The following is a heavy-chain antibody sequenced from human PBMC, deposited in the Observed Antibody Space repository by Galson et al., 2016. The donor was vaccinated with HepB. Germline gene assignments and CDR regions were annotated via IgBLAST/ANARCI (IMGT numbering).Heavy chain of an antibody. J-gene: IGHJ6*02. Sequence: QSGAEAKKPGESLQISGKGSGYSFTSYWLGWVRQMPGQGLEWIGNMIPDDSAIKYRPPFQGQVTMSVDKSISTAYLQWSSLTASDTAMYFCAIRVAVAGFYGVDVWGQGTTVTVSS. V-gene: IGHV5-51*01. CDR3: AIRVAVAGFYGVDV. CDR2: MIPDDSAI. CDR1: GYSFTSYW. D-gene: IGHD6-19*01.